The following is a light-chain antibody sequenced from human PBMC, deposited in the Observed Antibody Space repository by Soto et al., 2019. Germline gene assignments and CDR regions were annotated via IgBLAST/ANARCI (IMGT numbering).Light chain of an antibody. CDR3: YQYNFWPRGT. Sequence: EIMMTQSPGTLSVSPGEGATLSYTASQSVNLNLAWYQQRPGQPPRLLLYGASTRATGIPVRFRGSGSGTEFTVTITSLQSEDSAVYYCYQYNFWPRGTFGPGTKVEIK. CDR1: QSVNLN. CDR2: GAS. J-gene: IGKJ3*01. V-gene: IGKV3-15*01.